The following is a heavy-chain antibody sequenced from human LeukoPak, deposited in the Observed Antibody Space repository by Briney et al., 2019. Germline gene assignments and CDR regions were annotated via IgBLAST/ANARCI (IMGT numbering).Heavy chain of an antibody. CDR1: GGSFSGYY. CDR3: ARADIVATIGGYYYYYMDV. Sequence: SSETLSLTCAVYGGSFSGYYWSWIRQPPGKGLEWIGEIDHSGSTNYNPSLKSRVTISVDTSKNQFSLKLSSVTAADTAVYDCARADIVATIGGYYYYYMDVWGKGTTVTVSS. CDR2: IDHSGST. V-gene: IGHV4-34*01. J-gene: IGHJ6*03. D-gene: IGHD5-12*01.